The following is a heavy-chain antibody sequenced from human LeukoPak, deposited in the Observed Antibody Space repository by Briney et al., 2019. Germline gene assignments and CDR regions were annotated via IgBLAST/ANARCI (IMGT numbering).Heavy chain of an antibody. CDR3: AQKGGADN. Sequence: GGSLRLSCAASGFTFDDYAMHWVRQAPGKGLEWVSGISWNSGSIGYADSVKGRFTISRDNAKNSLYLQMDSLRDEDTAVYYCAQKGGADNWGQGTLVTVSS. V-gene: IGHV3-9*01. J-gene: IGHJ4*02. CDR2: ISWNSGSI. CDR1: GFTFDDYA. D-gene: IGHD2-15*01.